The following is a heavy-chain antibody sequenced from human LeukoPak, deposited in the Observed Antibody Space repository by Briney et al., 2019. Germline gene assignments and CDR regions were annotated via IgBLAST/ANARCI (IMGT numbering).Heavy chain of an antibody. CDR3: ARGHTYHDY. D-gene: IGHD2-2*01. J-gene: IGHJ4*02. CDR1: GDTFESLA. Sequence: GASVKVSCKASGDTFESLAITWVRQAPGQGLEWMGWISPYNGNTNYAQNLQGRVTMTTDTSTSTAYLDLRSLRSDDTAVYYCARGHTYHDYWGQGTLVTVSS. V-gene: IGHV1-18*01. CDR2: ISPYNGNT.